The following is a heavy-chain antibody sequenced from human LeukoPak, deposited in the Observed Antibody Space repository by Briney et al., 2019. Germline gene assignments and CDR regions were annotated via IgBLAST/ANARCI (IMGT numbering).Heavy chain of an antibody. J-gene: IGHJ4*02. CDR1: GGSISSYY. Sequence: PSETLSLTCTVSGGSISSYYWSWIRQPPGKGLEWIGYIYYSGSTNYNPSLKSRVTISVDTSKNQFSLELSSVTAADTAVYYCARESAVSELDYWGQGTLVTVSS. CDR2: IYYSGST. CDR3: ARESAVSELDY. D-gene: IGHD1-26*01. V-gene: IGHV4-59*01.